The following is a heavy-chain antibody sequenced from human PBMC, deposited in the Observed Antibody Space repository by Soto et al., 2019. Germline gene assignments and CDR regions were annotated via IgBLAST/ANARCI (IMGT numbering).Heavy chain of an antibody. V-gene: IGHV1-18*01. CDR1: GYTFTSYG. CDR3: ARALYYSDNSGVAY. Sequence: QVRLEQSGPEVKKTGASVKVSCKASGYTFTSYGISWVRQAPGQGLEWMGRINIYSGDANYAKSFQDRVTMTIDTSTNTVYMEMRTLRSDDTAVYYCARALYYSDNSGVAYWGQGTLVTVSS. D-gene: IGHD3-22*01. CDR2: INIYSGDA. J-gene: IGHJ4*02.